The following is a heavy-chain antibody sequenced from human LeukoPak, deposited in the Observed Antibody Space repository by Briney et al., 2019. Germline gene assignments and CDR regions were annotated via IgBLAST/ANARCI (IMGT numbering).Heavy chain of an antibody. D-gene: IGHD6-13*01. CDR1: GYSISSGYY. Sequence: SETLSLTCSVSGYSISSGYYWGWIRQPPGKGLEWIGEINHSGSTNYNPSLKSRVTISVDTSKNQFSLKLSSVTAADTAVYYCARQQLASLDYWGQGTLVTVSS. J-gene: IGHJ4*02. CDR2: INHSGST. V-gene: IGHV4-38-2*02. CDR3: ARQQLASLDY.